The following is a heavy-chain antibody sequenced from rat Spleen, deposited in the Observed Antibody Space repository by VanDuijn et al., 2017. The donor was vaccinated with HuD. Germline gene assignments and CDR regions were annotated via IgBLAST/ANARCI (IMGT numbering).Heavy chain of an antibody. CDR3: TRGYVMDA. Sequence: EVQLVESDGGLVQPGRSLKLSCAASGFTFNNYGMAWVRQAPTKGLEWVATISTGGTNTYYRGSVKGRFTISRDNAKNTQYLQMDSLRSEDTATYYCTRGYVMDAWGQGASVTVSS. V-gene: IGHV5S13*01. CDR1: GFTFNNYG. J-gene: IGHJ4*01. CDR2: ISTGGTNT.